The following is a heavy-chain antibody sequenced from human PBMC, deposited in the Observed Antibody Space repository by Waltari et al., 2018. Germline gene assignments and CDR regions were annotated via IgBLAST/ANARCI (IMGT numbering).Heavy chain of an antibody. CDR2: TSPCAPDT. D-gene: IGHD1-26*01. CDR3: ARRRVGGGDY. J-gene: IGHJ4*02. CDR1: GYSFTSYW. V-gene: IGHV5-51*01. Sequence: EVQLVQSGAEVKKPGESLKISCKGSGYSFTSYWIGWVRQMPGKGLEWMGITSPCAPDTRESPSVQGQATTPADKSIRTAYLRWSSLQASDTAMYYCARRRVGGGDYWGQGTLVTVSS.